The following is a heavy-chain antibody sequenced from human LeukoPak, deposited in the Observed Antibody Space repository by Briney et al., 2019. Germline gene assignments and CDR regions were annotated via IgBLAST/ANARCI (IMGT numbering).Heavy chain of an antibody. D-gene: IGHD3-16*01. CDR2: ISGSGGST. J-gene: IGHJ3*02. CDR1: GFTFSSSA. CDR3: AKDIGLVQIWGAFDI. V-gene: IGHV3-23*01. Sequence: PGGSLRLSCAASGFTFSSSAMSWVRQAPGKGLEWVSGISGSGGSTYYADSVRGRFTISRDNSKNTLYLQMNSLRAEDTAVYYCAKDIGLVQIWGAFDIWGQGTMVTVSS.